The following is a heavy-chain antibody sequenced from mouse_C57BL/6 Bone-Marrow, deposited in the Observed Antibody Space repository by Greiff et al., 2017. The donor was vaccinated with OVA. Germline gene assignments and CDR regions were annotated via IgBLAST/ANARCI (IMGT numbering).Heavy chain of an antibody. V-gene: IGHV10-1*01. CDR3: VGRGKYFDV. CDR2: IRSKSNNYAT. CDR1: GFSFTTYA. Sequence: EVKLMESGGGLVQPKGSLKLSCAASGFSFTTYAMNWVRQAPGQGLEWVARIRSKSNNYATYYADSVKDRFTISRDDSERMHNLQRNNLYTDYAAMYYAVGRGKYFDVWGTGTTVTVSS. D-gene: IGHD6-1*01. J-gene: IGHJ1*03.